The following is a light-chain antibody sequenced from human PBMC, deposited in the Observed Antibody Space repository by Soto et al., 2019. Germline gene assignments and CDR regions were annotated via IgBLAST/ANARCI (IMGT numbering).Light chain of an antibody. CDR2: DAS. V-gene: IGKV1-5*01. CDR1: QSSNRW. CDR3: LLDYNDPPT. Sequence: DIQMTLDPSTLSASVGDRVSITWGASQSSNRWLAWYQQKPGKAPKLLIYDASSLESGVPSRFSGSGSGTDFTLTICSLQPEDFETYYCLLDYNDPPTSGDGTRLEIK. J-gene: IGKJ5*01.